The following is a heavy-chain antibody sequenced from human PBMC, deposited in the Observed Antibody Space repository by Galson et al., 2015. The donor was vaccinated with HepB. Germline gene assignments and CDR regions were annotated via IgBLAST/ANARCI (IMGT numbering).Heavy chain of an antibody. CDR1: GFTFSSYG. CDR3: AKEWVHGSCSFELDS. V-gene: IGHV3-33*06. CDR2: IWYDGSNK. J-gene: IGHJ4*02. D-gene: IGHD6-13*01. Sequence: SLRLSCAASGFTFSSYGMHWVRQAPGKGLEWVAVIWYDGSNKYYADSVKGRFTISRDNSKNMLYLQMNSLRAEATAVYYWAKEWVHGSCSFELDSWGQGTLVTVSS.